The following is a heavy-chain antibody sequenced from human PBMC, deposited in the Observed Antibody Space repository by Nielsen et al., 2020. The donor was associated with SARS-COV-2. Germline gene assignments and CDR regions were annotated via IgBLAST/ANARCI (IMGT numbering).Heavy chain of an antibody. CDR1: GFTFNTYA. J-gene: IGHJ5*02. Sequence: GESLKISCAASGFTFNTYAMSWVRQAPGKGLEWVSAVTGNGAATYYADSVKGRFTISRDNSKNTLYLQMNSLRAEDTAVYYCARDLGGAVAGPWGQGTLVTVSS. D-gene: IGHD6-19*01. V-gene: IGHV3-23*01. CDR3: ARDLGGAVAGP. CDR2: VTGNGAAT.